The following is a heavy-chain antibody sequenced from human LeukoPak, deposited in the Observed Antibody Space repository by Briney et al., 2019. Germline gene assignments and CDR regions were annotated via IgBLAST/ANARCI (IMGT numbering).Heavy chain of an antibody. J-gene: IGHJ4*02. V-gene: IGHV3-33*01. Sequence: GGSLRLSFVASGFTFSSYGMHWVRQAPGKGPEWVAVIWFDGSNKYYADSVKGRFTISRDNSKNTLYLDMNSLRAEDTAVYYCASAAGPFDNWGQGTLVTVSS. CDR1: GFTFSSYG. CDR2: IWFDGSNK. D-gene: IGHD6-13*01. CDR3: ASAAGPFDN.